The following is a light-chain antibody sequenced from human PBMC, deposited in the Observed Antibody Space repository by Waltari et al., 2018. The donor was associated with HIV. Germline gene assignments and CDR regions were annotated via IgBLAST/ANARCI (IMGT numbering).Light chain of an antibody. CDR3: SSYGGNSNVI. CDR1: SSDIGDYDY. V-gene: IGLV2-8*01. CDR2: EVL. J-gene: IGLJ2*01. Sequence: QSALTQPPSASGSPGQSVTISCTGTSSDIGDYDYVSWYQHQPGEAPKRLLYEVLNGPSGVPHRFSGSKSGNTASLTVSGLQAEDEADYYCSSYGGNSNVIFGGGTKLTVL.